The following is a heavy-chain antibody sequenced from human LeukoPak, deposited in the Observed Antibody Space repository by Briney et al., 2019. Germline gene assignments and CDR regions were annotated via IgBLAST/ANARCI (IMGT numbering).Heavy chain of an antibody. J-gene: IGHJ5*02. CDR2: INPNSGGT. CDR1: GYTFTGHY. CDR3: ARSPAAGMGSWFDP. V-gene: IGHV1-2*02. D-gene: IGHD6-13*01. Sequence: ASVKVSCKASGYTFTGHYMHWVRQAPGQGLEWMGWINPNSGGTNYAQKFQGRVTMTRDTSISTAYMELSRLRSDDAAVYYCARSPAAGMGSWFDPWGQGTLVTVSS.